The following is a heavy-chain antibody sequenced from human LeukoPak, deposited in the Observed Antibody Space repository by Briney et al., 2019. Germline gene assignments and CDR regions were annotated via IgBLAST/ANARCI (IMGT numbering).Heavy chain of an antibody. Sequence: GGSLRLSCAASGFTLDDYGMSWVRQAPGKGLERVSVIYSGGSTYYADSVKGRFTISRDNSKNTLYLQMNSLRAEDTAVYYCARDKRDGGSGSYYHDYWGQGTLVTVSS. D-gene: IGHD3-10*01. CDR1: GFTLDDYG. J-gene: IGHJ4*02. V-gene: IGHV3-53*01. CDR3: ARDKRDGGSGSYYHDY. CDR2: IYSGGST.